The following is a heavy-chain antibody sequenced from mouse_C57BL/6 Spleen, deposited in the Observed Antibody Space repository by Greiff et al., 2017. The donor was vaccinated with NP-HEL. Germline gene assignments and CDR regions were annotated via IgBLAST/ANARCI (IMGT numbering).Heavy chain of an antibody. CDR2: IHPNSGST. J-gene: IGHJ3*01. CDR3: ARGDGSSVWAFAY. Sequence: QVQLQQPGAELVKPGASVKLSCKASGYTFTSYWMHWVKQRPGQGLEWIGMIHPNSGSTNYNEKFKSKATLTVDKSSSTAYMQLSSLTSEDSAVYYCARGDGSSVWAFAYWGQGTLVTVSA. D-gene: IGHD1-3*01. V-gene: IGHV1-64*01. CDR1: GYTFTSYW.